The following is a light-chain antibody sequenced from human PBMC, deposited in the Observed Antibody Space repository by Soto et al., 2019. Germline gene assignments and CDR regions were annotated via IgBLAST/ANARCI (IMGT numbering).Light chain of an antibody. CDR3: QQSYKIPFT. V-gene: IGKV1-39*01. Sequence: DIQMTQSPSSLPASIGDKVTITCRASQAISTYLHWYQQKPGKAPKLLIYAASNLENGVPSRFSGSGSGTDFTLTISSLQPDDFATFYCQQSYKIPFTFGPGTKVDIK. J-gene: IGKJ3*01. CDR2: AAS. CDR1: QAISTY.